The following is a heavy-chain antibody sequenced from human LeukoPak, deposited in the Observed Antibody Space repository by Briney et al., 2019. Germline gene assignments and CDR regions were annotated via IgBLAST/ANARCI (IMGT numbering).Heavy chain of an antibody. V-gene: IGHV1-18*01. Sequence: ASVKVSCKASGYTFTSYGISWVRQAPGQGLEWMGWISAYNGNTNYAQKLQGRVTMTTDTPTSTAYMELRSLRSDDTAVYYCAASLGYCSGGSCYFDYWGQGTLVTVSS. J-gene: IGHJ4*02. D-gene: IGHD2-15*01. CDR3: AASLGYCSGGSCYFDY. CDR1: GYTFTSYG. CDR2: ISAYNGNT.